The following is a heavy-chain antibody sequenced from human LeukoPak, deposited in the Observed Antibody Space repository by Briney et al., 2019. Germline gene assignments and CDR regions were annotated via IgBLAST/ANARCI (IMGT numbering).Heavy chain of an antibody. Sequence: GASVKVSCKASGYTFTSHGFSWVRQAPGQGLEWMGWISPFNGNTNYAEKFRARVTMTTDASTSTVAMDLRSLRYDDTGIYYCARGSLGWGSEPEYFDYWGQGTLVTVSS. CDR1: GYTFTSHG. D-gene: IGHD1-14*01. J-gene: IGHJ4*01. CDR2: ISPFNGNT. V-gene: IGHV1-18*01. CDR3: ARGSLGWGSEPEYFDY.